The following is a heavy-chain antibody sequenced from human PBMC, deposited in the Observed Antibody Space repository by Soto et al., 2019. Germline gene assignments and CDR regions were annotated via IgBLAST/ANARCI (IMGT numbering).Heavy chain of an antibody. CDR3: AAGETEWELLGSLDY. CDR1: GFTFTSSA. Sequence: QMQLVQSGPEVKKPGTSVKVSCKASGFTFTSSAVQWVRQARGQRPEWIGWIVVGSGNTNYAQKCQERVTITRDMSTSTDYMELSSLRSEDTAVYYCAAGETEWELLGSLDYWGQGTLVTVSS. J-gene: IGHJ4*02. V-gene: IGHV1-58*01. CDR2: IVVGSGNT. D-gene: IGHD1-26*01.